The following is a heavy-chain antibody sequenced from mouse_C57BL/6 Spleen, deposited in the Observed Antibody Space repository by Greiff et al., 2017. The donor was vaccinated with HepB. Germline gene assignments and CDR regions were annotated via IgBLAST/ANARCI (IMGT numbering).Heavy chain of an antibody. D-gene: IGHD6-1*01. Sequence: VQLKQSGPELVKPGASVKISCKASGYSFTGYYMNWVKQSPEKSLEWIGEINPSTGGTTYNQKFKAKATLTVDKSSSTAYMQLKSLTSEDSAVYYFSGRPLYAMDYWGQVTSVTVSS. CDR3: SGRPLYAMDY. J-gene: IGHJ4*01. V-gene: IGHV1-42*01. CDR1: GYSFTGYY. CDR2: INPSTGGT.